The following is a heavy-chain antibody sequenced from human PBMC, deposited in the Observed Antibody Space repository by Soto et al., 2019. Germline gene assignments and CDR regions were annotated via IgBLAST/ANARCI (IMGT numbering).Heavy chain of an antibody. D-gene: IGHD3-16*02. Sequence: PSETLSLTCAVYGGSFSGYYWSWIRQPPGKGLEWIGEINHSGSTNYNPSLKSRVTISVDTSKNQFSLKLSSVTAADTAVYYCARVRRFYDYVWGSYRYEDWLDPWGQGTLVTVSS. CDR3: ARVRRFYDYVWGSYRYEDWLDP. CDR1: GGSFSGYY. J-gene: IGHJ5*02. V-gene: IGHV4-34*01. CDR2: INHSGST.